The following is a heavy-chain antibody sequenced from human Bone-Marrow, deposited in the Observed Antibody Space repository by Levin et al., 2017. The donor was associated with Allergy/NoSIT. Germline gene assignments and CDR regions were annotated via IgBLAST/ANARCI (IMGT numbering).Heavy chain of an antibody. V-gene: IGHV4-61*01. CDR1: GVSVSSASYY. Sequence: SETLSLTCTVSGVSVSSASYYWSWIRQPPGKGLEWIGYVYYSGSTKSNPSLKSRVTMSVDTSKNQFSLRLTSLTAADTAIYFCARDVNYSTGLDSWGQGTLVIVSS. CDR3: ARDVNYSTGLDS. D-gene: IGHD2-8*02. CDR2: VYYSGST. J-gene: IGHJ4*02.